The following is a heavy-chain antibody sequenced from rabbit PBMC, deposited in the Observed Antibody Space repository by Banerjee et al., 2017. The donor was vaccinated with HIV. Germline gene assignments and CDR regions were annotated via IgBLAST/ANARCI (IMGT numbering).Heavy chain of an antibody. V-gene: IGHV1S45*01. CDR1: GFSFSNGYV. CDR3: ARDLAGVIGWNFNL. CDR2: IYAGSSGRT. Sequence: QEQLVESGGGLVKPEGSLTLTCTASGFSFSNGYVMCWVRQAPGKGLEWIACIYAGSSGRTYYANWVTGRITISKTSSTTVTLQVTSLTAADTATYFCARDLAGVIGWNFNLWGPGTLVTVS. J-gene: IGHJ4*01. D-gene: IGHD4-1*01.